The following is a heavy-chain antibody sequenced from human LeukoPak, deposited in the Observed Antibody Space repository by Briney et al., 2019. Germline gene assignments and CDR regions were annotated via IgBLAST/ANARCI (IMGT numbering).Heavy chain of an antibody. D-gene: IGHD6-19*01. J-gene: IGHJ5*02. CDR1: GGSISSSSYY. V-gene: IGHV4-39*07. CDR2: IYYSGST. Sequence: SETLSLTCTVSGGSISSSSYYWGWIRQPPGKGLEWIGSIYYSGSTYYNPSLKSRVTISVDTSKNQFSLKLSSVTAADTAVYYCSSRSKFHSSGYWFDPWGQGTLVTVSS. CDR3: SSRSKFHSSGYWFDP.